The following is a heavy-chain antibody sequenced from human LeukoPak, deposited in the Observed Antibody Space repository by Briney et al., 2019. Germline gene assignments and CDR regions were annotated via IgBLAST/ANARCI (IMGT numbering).Heavy chain of an antibody. Sequence: PGGSLRLSCAASGFTFSNYGMSWVRQAPGKGLEWVSAITASSSSTHDADSVQGRFTISRDNFKNTLYLQMNSLRAEDTAVYFCASVVPAVPSGYQDAFDVWGQGAMVTVSS. D-gene: IGHD2-2*01. V-gene: IGHV3-23*01. CDR1: GFTFSNYG. CDR3: ASVVPAVPSGYQDAFDV. J-gene: IGHJ3*01. CDR2: ITASSSST.